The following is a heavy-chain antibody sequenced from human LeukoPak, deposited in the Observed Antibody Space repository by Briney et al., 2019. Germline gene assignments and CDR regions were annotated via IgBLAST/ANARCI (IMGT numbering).Heavy chain of an antibody. V-gene: IGHV1-2*02. CDR3: ARAVVVVAATMIDY. D-gene: IGHD2-15*01. CDR1: GHTFTGYY. J-gene: IGHJ4*02. CDR2: INPNSGGT. Sequence: ASVKVSCKASGHTFTGYYMHWVRQAPGQGLEWMGWINPNSGGTNYAQKFQGRVTMTRDTSISTAYMELSRLRSDDTAVYHCARAVVVVAATMIDYWGQGTLVTVSS.